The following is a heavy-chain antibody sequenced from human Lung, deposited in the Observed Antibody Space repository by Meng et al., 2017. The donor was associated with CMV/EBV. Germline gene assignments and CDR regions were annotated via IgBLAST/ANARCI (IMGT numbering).Heavy chain of an antibody. D-gene: IGHD3-3*01. CDR3: TKARSNYDFWSGCKH. Sequence: GGSLRLXCAASGFTFTTYGMHWVRQAPGKGLEWVSFIRYDGSDKFYADSVRGRFTISRDNSKNTLYLQMSSLRADDTAMYYCTKARSNYDFWSGCKHWGQGTLVTVSS. CDR2: IRYDGSDK. J-gene: IGHJ1*01. V-gene: IGHV3-30*02. CDR1: GFTFTTYG.